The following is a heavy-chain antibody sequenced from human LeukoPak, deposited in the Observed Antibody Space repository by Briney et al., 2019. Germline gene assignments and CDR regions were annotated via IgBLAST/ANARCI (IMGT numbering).Heavy chain of an antibody. D-gene: IGHD3-9*01. CDR1: GFDFSSYG. CDR2: FSASSTIT. J-gene: IGHJ4*02. Sequence: GGSLRLSCAASGFDFSSYGMSWVRQSPGKGLEWVSTFSASSTITYYADSVKGRFTISRDNSKNTLYLQMNSLRDEDTAVYYCAKGDTYYDLLTCFDFWGPGTLVTVSS. V-gene: IGHV3-23*01. CDR3: AKGDTYYDLLTCFDF.